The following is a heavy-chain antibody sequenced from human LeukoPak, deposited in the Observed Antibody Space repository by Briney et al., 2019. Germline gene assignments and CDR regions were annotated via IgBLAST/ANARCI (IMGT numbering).Heavy chain of an antibody. Sequence: PGGSLRLSCAASGFTFSSYSMNWVRQAPGKGLEWVSSISSSSSYIYYTDSVKGRFTISRDNAKNSLYLQMNSLRAEDTAVYYSAREGPDGPGYYFDYWGQGTLVTVSS. CDR3: AREGPDGPGYYFDY. CDR2: ISSSSSYI. CDR1: GFTFSSYS. V-gene: IGHV3-21*01. J-gene: IGHJ4*02. D-gene: IGHD3-10*01.